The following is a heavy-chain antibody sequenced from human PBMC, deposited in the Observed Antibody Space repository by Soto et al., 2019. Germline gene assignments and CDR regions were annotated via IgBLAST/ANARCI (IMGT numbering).Heavy chain of an antibody. D-gene: IGHD1-1*01. CDR1: GGSFSGYQ. V-gene: IGHV4-34*01. CDR3: ARGWRFDP. J-gene: IGHJ5*02. CDR2: INHSGTT. Sequence: PSETLSLTCGFYGGSFSGYQWNWIRQSPGQGLEWIGEINHSGTTKYNPSLESRINLSVDTSKKQFSLKMFSVTAADTAIYYCARGWRFDPWGQGTQVTVSS.